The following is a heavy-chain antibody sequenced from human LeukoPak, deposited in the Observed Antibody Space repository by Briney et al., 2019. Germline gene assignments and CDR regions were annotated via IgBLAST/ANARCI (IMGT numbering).Heavy chain of an antibody. CDR3: ARETSQYYYGSGSYRAFDY. Sequence: GGSLRLSCAASGFTFSSYEMNWVRQAPGKGLEWVSSISSSSSYIYYADSVKGRFTISRDNAKNSLYLQMNSLRAEDTAVYYCARETSQYYYGSGSYRAFDYWGQGTLVTVSS. CDR1: GFTFSSYE. CDR2: ISSSSSYI. V-gene: IGHV3-21*01. J-gene: IGHJ4*02. D-gene: IGHD3-10*01.